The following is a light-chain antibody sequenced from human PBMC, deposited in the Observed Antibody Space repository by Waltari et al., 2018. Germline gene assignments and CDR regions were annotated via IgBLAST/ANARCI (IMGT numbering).Light chain of an antibody. CDR3: QQRSNWPPV. J-gene: IGKJ4*01. CDR1: QRVSSY. Sequence: ELVLTQSPATLSLSPGERATLSCRASQRVSSYLAWYQQKPGQAPRLLIYDASNRATGIPARFSGSGSGTDFTLTISSLEPEDFAVYYCQQRSNWPPVFGGGTKVEIK. V-gene: IGKV3-11*01. CDR2: DAS.